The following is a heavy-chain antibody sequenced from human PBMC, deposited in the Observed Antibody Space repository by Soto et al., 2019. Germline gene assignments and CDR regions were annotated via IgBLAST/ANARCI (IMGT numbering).Heavy chain of an antibody. CDR1: GFTFSSYS. Sequence: EVQLVESGGGLVKPGGSLRLSCAASGFTFSSYSMNWVPQAPGKGLEWVSSISSSSSYIYYADSVKGRFTISRDNAKNSLYLQMNSLRAEDTAVYYCARDTYFYGSGSYGPWGQGTLVTVSS. V-gene: IGHV3-21*01. D-gene: IGHD3-10*01. CDR3: ARDTYFYGSGSYGP. CDR2: ISSSSSYI. J-gene: IGHJ5*02.